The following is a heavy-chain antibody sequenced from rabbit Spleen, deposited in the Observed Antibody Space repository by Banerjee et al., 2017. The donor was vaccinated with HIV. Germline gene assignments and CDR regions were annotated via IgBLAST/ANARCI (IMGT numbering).Heavy chain of an antibody. CDR3: ARDTGSSCSSYGMDL. Sequence: QEQLEESGGDLVKPEGSLTLTCTASGFSFSSSDYMCWVRQAPGKGLEWISCIAGSSSGFTYSATWAKGRFTCSKTSSTTVTLQMTSLTVADTATYFCARDTGSSCSSYGMDLWG. CDR1: GFSFSSSDY. J-gene: IGHJ6*01. V-gene: IGHV1S45*01. CDR2: IAGSSSGFT. D-gene: IGHD8-1*01.